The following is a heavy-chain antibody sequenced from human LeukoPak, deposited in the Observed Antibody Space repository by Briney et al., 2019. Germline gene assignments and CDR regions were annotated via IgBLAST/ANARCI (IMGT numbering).Heavy chain of an antibody. CDR2: IRYDGSNK. V-gene: IGHV3-30*02. D-gene: IGHD3-10*01. CDR1: GFTFSSYG. J-gene: IGHJ4*02. Sequence: GGSLRLSCAASGFTFSSYGMHWVRQAPGKGLEWVAFIRYDGSNKYYADSVKGRFTISRDNSKNTLYLQMNSLRAEDTAVYYCTKEGYYGSGSFPDYWGQGSLVTVS. CDR3: TKEGYYGSGSFPDY.